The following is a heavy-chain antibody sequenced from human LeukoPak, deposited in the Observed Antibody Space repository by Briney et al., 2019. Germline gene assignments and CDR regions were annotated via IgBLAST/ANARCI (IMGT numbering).Heavy chain of an antibody. V-gene: IGHV4-34*01. CDR2: INHSGST. CDR1: GGSFSGYY. Sequence: SETLSLTCAVYGGSFSGYYWSWVRQPPGKGLEWIGEINHSGSTNYNPSLKSRVTISVDTSKNQFSLKLSSVTAADTAVYYCARGQGIAAAGTFDYWGQGTLVTVSS. CDR3: ARGQGIAAAGTFDY. D-gene: IGHD6-13*01. J-gene: IGHJ4*02.